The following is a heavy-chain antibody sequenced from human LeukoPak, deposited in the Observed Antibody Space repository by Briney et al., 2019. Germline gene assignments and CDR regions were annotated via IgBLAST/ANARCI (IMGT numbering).Heavy chain of an antibody. Sequence: SETLSLTCTVSGGSIGSHYWTWIRQTPGKGLEWIGYVYDIGSTKYNPSLKSRVTISVHTSKNQFSLKLSSVTAADTAVYYCAREIGYYDSSGYYPWGQGTLVTVSS. D-gene: IGHD3-22*01. CDR2: VYDIGST. CDR1: GGSIGSHY. J-gene: IGHJ5*02. V-gene: IGHV4-59*11. CDR3: AREIGYYDSSGYYP.